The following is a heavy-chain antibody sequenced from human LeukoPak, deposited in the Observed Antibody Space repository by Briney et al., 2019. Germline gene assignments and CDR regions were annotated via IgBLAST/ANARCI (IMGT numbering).Heavy chain of an antibody. CDR3: AKRYGDYVGTHVDY. V-gene: IGHV3-23*01. D-gene: IGHD4-17*01. CDR1: GFTFSSYA. J-gene: IGHJ4*02. CDR2: ISGSGGST. Sequence: GGSLRLSCAASGFTFSSYAMSSVRQAPGKGLELVSAISGSGGSTYYAASVKGWFTIARDNSKNTLCLQMNSLRAEDTAVYFCAKRYGDYVGTHVDYWGQGTLVTVSS.